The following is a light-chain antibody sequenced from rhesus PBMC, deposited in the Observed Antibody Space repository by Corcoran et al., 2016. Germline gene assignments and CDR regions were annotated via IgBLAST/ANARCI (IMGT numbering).Light chain of an antibody. V-gene: IGLV7-76*01. Sequence: QAVVTQESSMSVSSGGTVTLTCGSSSGAVTSDHYPNWFQQKSGQIPRGLIYNSDIRFSWTPDRFSGSLAGGKAVLTLSGVRPEDEDDYYCLLFYEGYHIFGGGTQLTVL. J-gene: IGLJ1*01. CDR3: LLFYEGYHI. CDR2: NSD. CDR1: SGAVTSDHY.